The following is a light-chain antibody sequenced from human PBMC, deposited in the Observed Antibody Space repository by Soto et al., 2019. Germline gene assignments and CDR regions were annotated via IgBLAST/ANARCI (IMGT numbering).Light chain of an antibody. J-gene: IGLJ2*01. CDR2: EVS. CDR1: SSDVGGYNY. CDR3: SSYAGSNNFVV. V-gene: IGLV2-8*01. Sequence: QSALTQPPSASGSPGQSVTISCTGNSSDVGGYNYVSWYQQHPGKAPKLMIYEVSKRPSGVPDRFSGSKSDNTASLTVSGLQAEDEADYYCSSYAGSNNFVVFGGGTKLTVL.